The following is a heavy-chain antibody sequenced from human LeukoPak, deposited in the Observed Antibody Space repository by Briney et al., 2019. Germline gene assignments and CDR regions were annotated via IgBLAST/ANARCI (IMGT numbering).Heavy chain of an antibody. D-gene: IGHD5-18*01. CDR1: GGSFSGYY. CDR3: ARGRGYSYGLDY. J-gene: IGHJ4*02. Sequence: PSETLSLTCAVYGGSFSGYYWSWIRQPPGKGLEWIGEINHSGSTNYNPSLKSRVTISVDTSKNQFSLKLSSVTAADTAVYYCARGRGYSYGLDYWGQGTLVTVSS. V-gene: IGHV4-34*01. CDR2: INHSGST.